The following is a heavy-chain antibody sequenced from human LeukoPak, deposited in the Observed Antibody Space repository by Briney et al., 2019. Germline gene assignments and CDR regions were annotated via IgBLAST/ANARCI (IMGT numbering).Heavy chain of an antibody. J-gene: IGHJ4*02. Sequence: ASVKVSCKASGYTFTSYAMNWVRQAPGQGLEWMGWINTNTGNPTYAQGFTGRFVFSLDTSVSTAYLQISSLKAEDTAVYYCARSHCSGGSCYYFDYWGQGTLVTVSP. CDR3: ARSHCSGGSCYYFDY. CDR2: INTNTGNP. V-gene: IGHV7-4-1*02. CDR1: GYTFTSYA. D-gene: IGHD2-15*01.